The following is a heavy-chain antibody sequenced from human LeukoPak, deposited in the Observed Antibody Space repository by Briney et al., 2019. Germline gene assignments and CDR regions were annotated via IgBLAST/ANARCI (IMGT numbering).Heavy chain of an antibody. D-gene: IGHD7-27*01. V-gene: IGHV4-39*01. J-gene: IGHJ4*02. Sequence: SETLSLTCIVSGASISTNTHYWGWVRRPPGKGLEWIASIHHTGTPYYDPSLKSRVTISVDTSKNQFSLQFSSVIAADTAVYYCMRHASGEPPRYWGQGTLVTASS. CDR2: IHHTGTP. CDR1: GASISTNTHY. CDR3: MRHASGEPPRY.